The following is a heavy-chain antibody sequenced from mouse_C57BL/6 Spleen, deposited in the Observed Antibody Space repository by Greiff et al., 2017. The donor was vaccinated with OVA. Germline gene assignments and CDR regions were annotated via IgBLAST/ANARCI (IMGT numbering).Heavy chain of an antibody. Sequence: QVQLQQSGAELARPGASVKLSCKASGYTFTSYGISWVKQRTGQGLEWIGEIYPRSGNTYYNEKFKGKATLTADKSSSTGYMELRSLTSEDSAVYVCARDYYDYGGVDYWGQGTTLTVSS. CDR3: ARDYYDYGGVDY. CDR2: IYPRSGNT. D-gene: IGHD2-4*01. CDR1: GYTFTSYG. V-gene: IGHV1-81*01. J-gene: IGHJ2*01.